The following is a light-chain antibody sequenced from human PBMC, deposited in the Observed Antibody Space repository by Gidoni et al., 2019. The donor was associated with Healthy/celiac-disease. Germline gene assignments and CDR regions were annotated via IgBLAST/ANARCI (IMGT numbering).Light chain of an antibody. CDR1: QSVSSN. Sequence: EVVMTQPPATLSVSPGERATLSCRASQSVSSNLAWYQQKPGQARRLLVYGASTRATGFPARFSGSGSGTEFTLTISSLQSEDFAVYYCQQYNNWPPTFXGXTKVEIK. V-gene: IGKV3-15*01. CDR2: GAS. J-gene: IGKJ4*01. CDR3: QQYNNWPPT.